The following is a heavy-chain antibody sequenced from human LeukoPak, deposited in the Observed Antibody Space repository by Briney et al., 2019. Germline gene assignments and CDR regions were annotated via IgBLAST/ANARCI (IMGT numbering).Heavy chain of an antibody. J-gene: IGHJ4*02. D-gene: IGHD3-3*01. CDR3: ARDSVGAFDY. CDR2: ICSGGST. V-gene: IGHV3-53*01. Sequence: GGSLRLSCAASGFTVSSNYMSWVRQAPGKGLEWVSVICSGGSTYYADSVKGRFTISRDNSKNTLYLQMNSLRAEDTAVYYCARDSVGAFDYWGQGTLVTVSS. CDR1: GFTVSSNY.